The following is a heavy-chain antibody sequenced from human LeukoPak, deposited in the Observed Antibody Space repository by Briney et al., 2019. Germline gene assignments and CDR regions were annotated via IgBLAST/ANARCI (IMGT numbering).Heavy chain of an antibody. Sequence: SETLSLTCTVSGGSISSSSYYWGWIRQPPGKGLEWRGSIYYSGSTYYNPSLKSRVTISVDTSKNQFSLKLSSVTAADTAVYYCANFGVVIRWGQGTLVTVSS. J-gene: IGHJ4*02. CDR2: IYYSGST. V-gene: IGHV4-39*01. CDR1: GGSISSSSYY. D-gene: IGHD3-3*01. CDR3: ANFGVVIR.